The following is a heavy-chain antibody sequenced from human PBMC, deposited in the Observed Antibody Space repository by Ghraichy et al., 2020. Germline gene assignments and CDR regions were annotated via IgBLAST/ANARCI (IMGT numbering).Heavy chain of an antibody. V-gene: IGHV4-59*01. CDR1: GGSISGYY. CDR2: IYYSGST. Sequence: SETLSLTCTVSGGSISGYYCSWIRQPPGKGLEWIGYIYYSGSTNYNPSLKSRVTISVDTSKNQFSLKLSSVTAADTAVYYCARGGGIAVAGTFDYWGQGTLVTVSS. CDR3: ARGGGIAVAGTFDY. D-gene: IGHD6-19*01. J-gene: IGHJ4*02.